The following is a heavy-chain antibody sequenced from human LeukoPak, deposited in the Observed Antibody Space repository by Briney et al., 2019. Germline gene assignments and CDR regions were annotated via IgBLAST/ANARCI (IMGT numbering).Heavy chain of an antibody. V-gene: IGHV4-38-2*01. J-gene: IGHJ6*03. D-gene: IGHD4-23*01. Sequence: SETLSLTCAVSGYSISSGYYWGWIRQPPGKGLEWIGSIYHSGSTYYNPSLKSRVTISVDTSKNPFSLKLSSVTAADTAVYYCARQGGNWGNYYMDVWGKGTTVTVSS. CDR1: GYSISSGYY. CDR3: ARQGGNWGNYYMDV. CDR2: IYHSGST.